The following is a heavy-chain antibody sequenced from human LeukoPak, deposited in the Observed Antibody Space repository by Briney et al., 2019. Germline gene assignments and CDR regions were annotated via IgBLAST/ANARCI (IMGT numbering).Heavy chain of an antibody. CDR2: IYYSGST. J-gene: IGHJ3*02. V-gene: IGHV4-30-4*01. Sequence: SQTLSLTCTVSGGSLNSGDYYWRWIRQPPGTGLECIGYIYYSGSTYYNPSLKSRVTISVDTSKNQFSLKLSSVTAADTAVYYCARWIQLWFKNLGRAFDIWGQATMVTVSS. CDR1: GGSLNSGDYY. D-gene: IGHD5-18*01. CDR3: ARWIQLWFKNLGRAFDI.